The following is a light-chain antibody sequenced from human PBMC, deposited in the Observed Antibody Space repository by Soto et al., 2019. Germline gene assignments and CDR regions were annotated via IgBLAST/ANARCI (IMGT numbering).Light chain of an antibody. J-gene: IGKJ4*01. CDR2: SAS. CDR3: QQYNGDSGLP. V-gene: IGKV1-5*03. Sequence: DIQMTQYPSTLSASIGDRVTITCRASQNIRSWVAWYQQKPGKAPDLLIYSASGLESGVPSRFSGSALGTEFALTISSLHPDDFATYYCQQYNGDSGLPCRGGTKVELK. CDR1: QNIRSW.